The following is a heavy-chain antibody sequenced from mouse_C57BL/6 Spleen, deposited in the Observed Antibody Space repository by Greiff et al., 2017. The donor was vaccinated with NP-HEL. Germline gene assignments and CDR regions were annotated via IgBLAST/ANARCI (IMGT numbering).Heavy chain of an antibody. Sequence: VQLKESEGGLVQPGSSMKLSCTASGFTFSDYYMAWVRQVPEKGLEWVANINYDGSSTYYLDSLKSRFIISRDNAKNILYLQMSSLKSEDTATYYCARDHCAEGYFDVWGTGTTVTVSS. J-gene: IGHJ1*03. CDR3: ARDHCAEGYFDV. D-gene: IGHD6-1*01. CDR2: INYDGSST. CDR1: GFTFSDYY. V-gene: IGHV5-16*01.